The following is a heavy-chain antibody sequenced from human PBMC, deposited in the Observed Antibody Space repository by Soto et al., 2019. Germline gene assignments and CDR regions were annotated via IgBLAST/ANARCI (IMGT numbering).Heavy chain of an antibody. CDR2: IKQDGSEK. CDR3: ARVEWLRYTSYYYGMDV. J-gene: IGHJ6*02. Sequence: LRLSCAASGFTFSSYWMSWVRQAPWKGLEWVANIKQDGSEKYYVDSVKGRFTISRDNAKNSLYLQMNSLRAEDTAVYYCARVEWLRYTSYYYGMDVWGQGTTVTVSS. D-gene: IGHD5-12*01. CDR1: GFTFSSYW. V-gene: IGHV3-7*01.